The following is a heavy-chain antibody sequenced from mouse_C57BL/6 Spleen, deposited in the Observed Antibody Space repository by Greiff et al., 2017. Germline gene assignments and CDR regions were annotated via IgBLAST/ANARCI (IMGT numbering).Heavy chain of an antibody. V-gene: IGHV1-76*01. CDR2: IYPGSGTT. CDR1: GYTFTDYY. CDR3: AGRYFDY. Sequence: QVQLQQSGAELVRPGASVKLSCKASGYTFTDYYINWVKQRPGQGLEWIARIYPGSGTTYYNEKFKGKATLTAEKSSSTAYMQLSSLTSEDSAVXFCAGRYFDYWGQGTTLTVSS. J-gene: IGHJ2*01.